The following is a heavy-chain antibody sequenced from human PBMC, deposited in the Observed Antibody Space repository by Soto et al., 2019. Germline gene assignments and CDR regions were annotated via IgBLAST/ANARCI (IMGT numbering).Heavy chain of an antibody. J-gene: IGHJ6*02. Sequence: QLQLQESGPGLVKPSETLSLTCTVSGGSISSSSYYWGWIRQPPGKGLEWIGSIYYSGSTYYNPPLKSRVTISVDTSKNQFSLKLSSVTAADTAVYYCASLPRGYSTDGMDVWGQGTTVTVSS. V-gene: IGHV4-39*01. D-gene: IGHD6-13*01. CDR2: IYYSGST. CDR3: ASLPRGYSTDGMDV. CDR1: GGSISSSSYY.